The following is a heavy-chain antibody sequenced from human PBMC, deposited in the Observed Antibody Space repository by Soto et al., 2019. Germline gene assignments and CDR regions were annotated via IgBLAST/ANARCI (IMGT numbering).Heavy chain of an antibody. CDR2: MNPNSGNT. V-gene: IGHV1-8*01. CDR1: GYTFTSYD. Sequence: VSVKVSCKASGYTFTSYDINWVRQATGQGLEWMGWMNPNSGNTGYAQKFQGRVTMTRNTSISTAYMELSSLRSEDTAVYYCARVPYYDFWSGYLSYYYYYMDVWGKGTTVTVSS. D-gene: IGHD3-3*01. J-gene: IGHJ6*03. CDR3: ARVPYYDFWSGYLSYYYYYMDV.